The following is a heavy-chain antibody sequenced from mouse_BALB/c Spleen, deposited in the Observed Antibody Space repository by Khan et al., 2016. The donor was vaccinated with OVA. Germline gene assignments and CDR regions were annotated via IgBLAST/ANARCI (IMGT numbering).Heavy chain of an antibody. CDR3: AKIFYGNSYAMDY. Sequence: VELVESGPELVKPGASVKMSCKASGYTFTDYDIRWVKQRTGQGLEWIGEFYPGSGSTYYNEKFKGKATLTADKSSNTAYMQLSSLTSEDSAVYFCAKIFYGNSYAMDYWGQGTAVTVSS. V-gene: IGHV1-77*01. D-gene: IGHD2-1*01. CDR1: GYTFTDYD. J-gene: IGHJ4*01. CDR2: FYPGSGST.